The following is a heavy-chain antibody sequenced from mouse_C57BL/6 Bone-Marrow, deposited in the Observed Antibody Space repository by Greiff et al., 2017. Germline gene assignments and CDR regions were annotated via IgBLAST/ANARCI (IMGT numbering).Heavy chain of an antibody. V-gene: IGHV1-26*01. CDR3: ARRRGASLYFDY. D-gene: IGHD6-1*01. CDR2: INPNNGGT. CDR1: GYTFTDYY. J-gene: IGHJ2*01. Sequence: VQLQQSGPELVKPGASVKISCKASGYTFTDYYMNWVKQSHGQSLEWIGDINPNNGGTSYNQKFKGKATLTVDKSSSTAYMELRSLTSEDSAVYYCARRRGASLYFDYWGQGTTLTVSS.